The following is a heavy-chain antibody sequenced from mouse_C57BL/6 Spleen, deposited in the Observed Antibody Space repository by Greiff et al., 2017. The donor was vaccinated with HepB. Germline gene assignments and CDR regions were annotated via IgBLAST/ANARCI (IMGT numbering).Heavy chain of an antibody. Sequence: QVQLQQPGAELVKPGASVKLSCKASGYTFTSYWMQWVKQRPGQGLEWIGEIDPSDSYTNYNQKFKGKATLTVDTSSSTAYMQRSSLTSEDSAVYYCARSNSNYDAMDYWGQGTSVTVSS. J-gene: IGHJ4*01. CDR2: IDPSDSYT. V-gene: IGHV1-50*01. CDR1: GYTFTSYW. D-gene: IGHD2-5*01. CDR3: ARSNSNYDAMDY.